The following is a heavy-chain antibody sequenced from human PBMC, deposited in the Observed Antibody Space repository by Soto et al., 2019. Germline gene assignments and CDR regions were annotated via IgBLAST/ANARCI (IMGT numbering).Heavy chain of an antibody. CDR2: IYYSGST. J-gene: IGHJ6*02. CDR1: GCSISSSSYY. D-gene: IGHD3-10*01. V-gene: IGHV4-39*01. CDR3: ARHGLVRRNTMVRGHYYYYGMDV. Sequence: PSETLSLTCTFSGCSISSSSYYWGWIRQPPGKGLEWIGSIYYSGSTYYNPSLKSRVTISVDTSKNQFSLKLSSVTAADTAVYYCARHGLVRRNTMVRGHYYYYGMDVWGQGTTVTVSS.